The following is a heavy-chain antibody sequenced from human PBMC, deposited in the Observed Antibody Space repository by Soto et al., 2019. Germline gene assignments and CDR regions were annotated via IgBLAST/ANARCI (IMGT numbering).Heavy chain of an antibody. V-gene: IGHV3-23*01. Sequence: GGSLRLSCAASGFTFSSYAMSWVRQAPGKGLEWVSAISGSGGSTYYADSVKGRFTISRDNSKNTLYLQMNSLRADDTAVYYCAKVRGFLEWSPDYWGQGTLVTVSS. D-gene: IGHD3-3*01. CDR2: ISGSGGST. CDR3: AKVRGFLEWSPDY. J-gene: IGHJ4*02. CDR1: GFTFSSYA.